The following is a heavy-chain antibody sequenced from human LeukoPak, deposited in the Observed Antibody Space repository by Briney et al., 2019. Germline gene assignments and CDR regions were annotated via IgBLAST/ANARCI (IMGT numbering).Heavy chain of an antibody. Sequence: PGGSLRLSCAASGFTFSSYWMSWVRQAPGKGLEWVANIKQDGSEKYYVDSVKGRFTIPRDNAKNSLYLQMNSLRAEDTAVYYCARDGSHDILTGYYYWGQGTLVTVSS. CDR1: GFTFSSYW. J-gene: IGHJ4*02. CDR2: IKQDGSEK. CDR3: ARDGSHDILTGYYY. V-gene: IGHV3-7*03. D-gene: IGHD3-9*01.